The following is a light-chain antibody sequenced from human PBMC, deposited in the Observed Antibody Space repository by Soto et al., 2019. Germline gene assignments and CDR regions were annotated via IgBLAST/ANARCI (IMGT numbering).Light chain of an antibody. CDR3: AAWDDSLSGWV. Sequence: QSVLTQPPSASGSPGQSVTISCTGTSSDVGDNYVSWYQQHLGKAPKLIIYEVSQRPSGVPDRFSGSKSGTSASLAISGLRSEDEADYYCAAWDDSLSGWVFGGGTKLTVL. J-gene: IGLJ3*02. CDR2: EVS. CDR1: SSDVGDNY. V-gene: IGLV2-8*01.